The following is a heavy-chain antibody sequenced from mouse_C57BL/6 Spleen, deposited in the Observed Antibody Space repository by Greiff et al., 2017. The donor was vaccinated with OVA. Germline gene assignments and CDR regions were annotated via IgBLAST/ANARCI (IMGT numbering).Heavy chain of an antibody. CDR2: IYPGDGDT. V-gene: IGHV1-82*01. CDR3: ARSDYRYAMDD. Sequence: QVQLQQSGPELVKPGASVKISCKASGYAFSSSWMNWVKQRPGKGLEWIGRIYPGDGDTNYNGKFKGKATLTADKSSSTAYMQLSSLTSEDSAVYFCARSDYRYAMDDGGQGTSVTVSS. D-gene: IGHD2-4*01. CDR1: GYAFSSSW. J-gene: IGHJ4*01.